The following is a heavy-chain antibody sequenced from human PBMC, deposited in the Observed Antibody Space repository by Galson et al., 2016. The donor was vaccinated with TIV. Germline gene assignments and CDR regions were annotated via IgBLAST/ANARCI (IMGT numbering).Heavy chain of an antibody. V-gene: IGHV3-23*01. CDR1: GFTFSSFA. Sequence: SLRLSCAASGFTFSSFAMTWVRQAPGKGLESLSTIRPSATRTYYSDSVKDRFTTSRDDSSNTLFLQMNSLRAEDTAIYYCAKDRNTAMDTYHYYYGMDVWGQGTTVTVSS. D-gene: IGHD5-18*01. CDR2: IRPSATRT. J-gene: IGHJ6*02. CDR3: AKDRNTAMDTYHYYYGMDV.